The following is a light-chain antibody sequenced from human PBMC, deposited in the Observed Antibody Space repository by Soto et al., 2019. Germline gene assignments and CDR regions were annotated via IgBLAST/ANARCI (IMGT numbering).Light chain of an antibody. V-gene: IGLV2-14*01. J-gene: IGLJ3*02. Sequence: QSALTQPASVSGSPGQPITISCTGTSSDVGAYNYVSWYQLHPGKAPKLMIYEVNNRPSGVSNRFSGSKFGNTASLTISGLRAEDEADYYCSFYTISGVFGGGTKVTVL. CDR1: SSDVGAYNY. CDR3: SFYTISGV. CDR2: EVN.